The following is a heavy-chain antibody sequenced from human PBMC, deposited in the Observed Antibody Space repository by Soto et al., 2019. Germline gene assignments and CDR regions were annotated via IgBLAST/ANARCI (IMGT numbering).Heavy chain of an antibody. V-gene: IGHV5-10-1*04. CDR2: IDPTDSYT. J-gene: IGHJ4*02. CDR1: GYSFSDSW. Sequence: GESLKISCQASGYSFSDSWISWVRQMPGKGLEWMGRIDPTDSYTRYSPSFQGQVTISADKSINTAYLQWSSLKAADTAMYYCARRTYSSGWRHYFDYWGQGTLFTVSS. D-gene: IGHD6-19*01. CDR3: ARRTYSSGWRHYFDY.